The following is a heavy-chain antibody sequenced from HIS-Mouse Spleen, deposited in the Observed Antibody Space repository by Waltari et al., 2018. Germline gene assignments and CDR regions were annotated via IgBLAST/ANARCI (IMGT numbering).Heavy chain of an antibody. CDR3: ARSNWYFDY. CDR1: GFTVSSKY. CDR2: IYSGGST. J-gene: IGHJ4*02. D-gene: IGHD7-27*01. Sequence: EVQLVESGGGLVQPGGSLRLSCAASGFTVSSKYMSWVRQAPGKGLECVAVIYSGGSTYYADSVKGRFTISRDNSKNTLYLQLNSLRAEDTAVYYCARSNWYFDYWGQGTLVTVSS. V-gene: IGHV3-66*01.